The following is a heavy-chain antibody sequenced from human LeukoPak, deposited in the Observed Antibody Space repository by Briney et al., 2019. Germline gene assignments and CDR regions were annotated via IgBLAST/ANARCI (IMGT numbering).Heavy chain of an antibody. V-gene: IGHV1-46*01. CDR3: ARVYSSSSFDY. D-gene: IGHD6-13*01. Sequence: ASVKVSCKASGYTFTSYYMHWVRRAPGQGLEWMGIINPSSGSTTYAQKFQGRVTMTRDTSTSTVYMELSSLRSEDTAVYYCARVYSSSSFDYWGQGTLVTVSS. CDR1: GYTFTSYY. CDR2: INPSSGST. J-gene: IGHJ4*02.